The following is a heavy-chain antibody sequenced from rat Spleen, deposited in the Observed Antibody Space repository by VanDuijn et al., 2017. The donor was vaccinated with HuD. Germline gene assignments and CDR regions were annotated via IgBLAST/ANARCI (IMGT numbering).Heavy chain of an antibody. CDR2: IWGDGST. CDR3: TSLFLPHSRAFNY. CDR1: GFSLTSNS. J-gene: IGHJ2*01. Sequence: QVHLKESGPGLVQPSQTLSLICTVSGFSLTSNSVSWVRQPPGKGLEWMGGIWGDGSTDYKPGLNSGRSISRDTSKSQVFLKMNSLQTDDTAIYFCTSLFLPHSRAFNYWGQGVMVTVSS. V-gene: IGHV2-1*01. D-gene: IGHD1-2*01.